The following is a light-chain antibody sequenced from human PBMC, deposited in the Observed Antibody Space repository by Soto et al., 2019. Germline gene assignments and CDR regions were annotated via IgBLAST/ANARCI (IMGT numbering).Light chain of an antibody. CDR3: CSYAGSYTWV. CDR2: DVS. V-gene: IGLV2-11*01. Sequence: QSALTQPRSVSASPGQSVTISCTGTTSDVGGYNYVSWYQQHAGQAPKLMIYDVSKRPSGVPDRFSGSKSGNTASLTISGLQAEDEADYYCCSYAGSYTWVFGGGTKLTVL. CDR1: TSDVGGYNY. J-gene: IGLJ3*02.